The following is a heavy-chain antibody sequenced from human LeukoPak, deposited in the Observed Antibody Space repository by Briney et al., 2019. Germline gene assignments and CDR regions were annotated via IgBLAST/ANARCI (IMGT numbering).Heavy chain of an antibody. V-gene: IGHV1-8*01. CDR2: MNPNSGNT. CDR1: GYTFTSYD. CDR3: ARGRGYYGSGSYYKSWFDP. J-gene: IGHJ5*02. Sequence: ASVTVSCKASGYTFTSYDINWVRQATGQGLEWMGWMNPNSGNTGYAQKFQGRVTMTRNTSISTAYMELSSLRSEDTAVYYCARGRGYYGSGSYYKSWFDPWGQGTLVTVSS. D-gene: IGHD3-10*01.